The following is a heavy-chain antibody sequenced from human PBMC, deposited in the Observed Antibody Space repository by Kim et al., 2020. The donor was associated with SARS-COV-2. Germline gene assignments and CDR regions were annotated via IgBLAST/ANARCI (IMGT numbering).Heavy chain of an antibody. Sequence: AASPQGRFTNSRDTAKNSLYLQMNSLRADDTAVYYCARVSLGSSSWYYFDYWGQGTLVTVSS. D-gene: IGHD6-13*01. J-gene: IGHJ4*02. V-gene: IGHV3-11*05. CDR3: ARVSLGSSSWYYFDY.